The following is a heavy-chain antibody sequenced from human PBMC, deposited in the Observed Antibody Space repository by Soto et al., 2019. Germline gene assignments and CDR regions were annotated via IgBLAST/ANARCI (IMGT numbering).Heavy chain of an antibody. Sequence: LRLSCAASGFTFSNAWMSWVRHAPGKGLEWVGRIKSKTDGGTTDYAAPVKGRFTISRDDSKNTLYLQMNSLKTEDTAVYYCTTDPFDWLFFDYWGQGTLVTVSS. CDR3: TTDPFDWLFFDY. CDR1: GFTFSNAW. CDR2: IKSKTDGGTT. D-gene: IGHD3-9*01. J-gene: IGHJ4*02. V-gene: IGHV3-15*01.